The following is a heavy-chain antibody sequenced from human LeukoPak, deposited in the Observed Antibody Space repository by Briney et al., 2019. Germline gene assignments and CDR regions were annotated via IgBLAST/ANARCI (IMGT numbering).Heavy chain of an antibody. D-gene: IGHD3-3*01. J-gene: IGHJ4*02. CDR1: GGSISSSSYY. CDR2: IYYSGST. Sequence: TPSETLSLTWTVSGGSISSSSYYWGWIRQPPGKGLQWIGSIYYSGSTYYNPSLKSRVTISVDTSKNQFSLKLSSVTAADTAVYYCARHVTIFGVVTRYYFDYWGQGTLVTVSS. V-gene: IGHV4-39*01. CDR3: ARHVTIFGVVTRYYFDY.